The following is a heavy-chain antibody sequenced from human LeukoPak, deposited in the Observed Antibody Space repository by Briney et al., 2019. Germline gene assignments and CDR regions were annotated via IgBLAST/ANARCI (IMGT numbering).Heavy chain of an antibody. CDR3: ARLIAVTGYDAFDI. D-gene: IGHD6-19*01. V-gene: IGHV7-4-1*02. J-gene: IGHJ3*02. CDR1: GSTFTSYA. CDR2: INTNTGNP. Sequence: GASVKVSCKASGSTFTSYAMNWVRQAPGQGLEWMGWINTNTGNPVYAQGFTGRFVFSLDTSVSTAYLRISSLKAEDTAFYYCARLIAVTGYDAFDIWGQGTMITVSS.